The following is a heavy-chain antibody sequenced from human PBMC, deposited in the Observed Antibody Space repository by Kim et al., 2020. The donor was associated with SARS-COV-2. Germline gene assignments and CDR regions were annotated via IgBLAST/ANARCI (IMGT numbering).Heavy chain of an antibody. V-gene: IGHV3-20*01. Sequence: STGDADSVKGRFTISGDNAKNSLFLQMNSPRAEDTALYHCVRGYAGGPFDLWGQGTLVTVSS. J-gene: IGHJ4*02. CDR3: VRGYAGGPFDL. CDR2: ST. D-gene: IGHD3-16*01.